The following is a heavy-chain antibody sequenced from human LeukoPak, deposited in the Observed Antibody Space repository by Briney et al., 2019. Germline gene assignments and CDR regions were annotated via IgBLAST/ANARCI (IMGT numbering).Heavy chain of an antibody. Sequence: PGGSLRLSCSVSGFTFSRYGMYWVRQAPGKGLEYVSAISSSGSSTNYADSVKDRFTISRDNSKNTLFLQMTSLRAEDTAVYYCARAGYSEYQLLWGSAFDIWGQGTMVTVSS. CDR3: ARAGYSEYQLLWGSAFDI. CDR2: ISSSGSST. D-gene: IGHD2-2*01. V-gene: IGHV3-64D*06. J-gene: IGHJ3*02. CDR1: GFTFSRYG.